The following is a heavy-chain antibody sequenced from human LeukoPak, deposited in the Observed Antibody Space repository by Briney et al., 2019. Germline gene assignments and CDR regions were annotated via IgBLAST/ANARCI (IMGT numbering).Heavy chain of an antibody. CDR2: ISSSGSTI. D-gene: IGHD5-12*01. Sequence: PGGSLRLSCAASGFTFSSYEMNWVRQAPGKGLEWVSYISSSGSTIYYADSVKGRFTISRDNAKNSLYLQMNSLRAEDTAVYYCARVLSTDSDVDIVATNYYYYGMDVWGQGTTVTVS. J-gene: IGHJ6*02. V-gene: IGHV3-48*03. CDR3: ARVLSTDSDVDIVATNYYYYGMDV. CDR1: GFTFSSYE.